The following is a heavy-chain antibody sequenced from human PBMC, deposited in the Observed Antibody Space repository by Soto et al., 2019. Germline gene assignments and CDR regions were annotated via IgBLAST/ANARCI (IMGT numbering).Heavy chain of an antibody. D-gene: IGHD3-10*01. V-gene: IGHV4-4*02. CDR1: GGSISTNTW. J-gene: IGHJ5*01. CDR2: IYHSGTT. CDR3: AAPPDYYDSGRSPP. Sequence: QVQLQESGPGLVKPSGTLSLTCAVSGGSISTNTWWSWVRQSPEKGLEWIGEIYHSGTTNYNPSLNSPATISVAKPTNPFSLPLTSVTAPDTPMSFCAAPPDYYDSGRSPPWGQGPLVTVSS.